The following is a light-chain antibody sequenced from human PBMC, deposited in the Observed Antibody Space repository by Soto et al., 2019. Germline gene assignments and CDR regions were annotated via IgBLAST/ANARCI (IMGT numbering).Light chain of an antibody. V-gene: IGLV2-14*01. CDR3: SSYTSSSPYV. Sequence: QSALTQPASVSGSPGQSITISCTGTSSDVGGYNYVSWYQQHPGKAPKLMIYDVSNRPSGVSNRFSGSKSGNTASRTISGVQAEDEADYYCSSYTSSSPYVFGTGTKVTVL. CDR2: DVS. CDR1: SSDVGGYNY. J-gene: IGLJ1*01.